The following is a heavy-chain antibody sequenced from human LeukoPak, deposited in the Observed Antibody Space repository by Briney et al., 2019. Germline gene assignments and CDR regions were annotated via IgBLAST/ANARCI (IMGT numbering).Heavy chain of an antibody. D-gene: IGHD6-13*01. CDR2: IDHRGST. V-gene: IGHV4-34*01. J-gene: IGHJ5*02. CDR3: ARGRRVRSSSWSPNWFDH. CDR1: GGSFSGYY. Sequence: PSETLSLTRGVFGGSFSGYYWSWIRQTPGKGLEWIGEIDHRGSTNYNPSLKSRVTMSGDTSKNQFSVKLTSVTAADTAVYYCARGRRVRSSSWSPNWFDHWGQGTLVTVSS.